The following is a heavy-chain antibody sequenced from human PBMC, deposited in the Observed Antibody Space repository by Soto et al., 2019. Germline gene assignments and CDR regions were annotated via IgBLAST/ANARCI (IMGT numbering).Heavy chain of an antibody. CDR1: GGSISSGGYY. Sequence: QMQLQESGPGLVKPSQMLTLTCTVSGGSISSGGYYWSWIHQHPGRGLEWIGYIYYSGTTYYNQSFNGRVSISEDTSKNAFYVRLSSLTAADTAVYYCARVPGGVRSGSKIPWYNFGMAVWGQGTKVTVSS. CDR2: IYYSGTT. D-gene: IGHD1-1*01. V-gene: IGHV4-31*03. J-gene: IGHJ6*02. CDR3: ARVPGGVRSGSKIPWYNFGMAV.